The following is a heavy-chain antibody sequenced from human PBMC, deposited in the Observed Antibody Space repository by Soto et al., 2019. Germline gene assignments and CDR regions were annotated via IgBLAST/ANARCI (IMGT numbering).Heavy chain of an antibody. CDR2: ISWNSGSI. CDR1: GFTFDDYA. CDR3: AKVLGTGTGPYDY. D-gene: IGHD1-7*01. Sequence: EVQLVESGGGLVQPGRSLRLSCAASGFTFDDYAMHWVRQAPGKGLEWVSGISWNSGSIGYADSVKGRFTISRDNAKNYLYLQMNSLRAEDTALYYCAKVLGTGTGPYDYWGQGTLVTVSS. V-gene: IGHV3-9*01. J-gene: IGHJ4*02.